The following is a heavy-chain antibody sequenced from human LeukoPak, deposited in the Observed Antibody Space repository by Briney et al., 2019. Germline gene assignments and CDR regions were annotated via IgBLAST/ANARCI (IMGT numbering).Heavy chain of an antibody. CDR2: ISSSSSYI. D-gene: IGHD3-10*01. J-gene: IGHJ4*02. V-gene: IGHV3-21*01. Sequence: GGSLRLSCAASGFTFSSYSMNWVRQAPGKGLEWVSSISSSSSYIYYADSVKGRFTISRDNSKNTLYLQMNSLRAEDTAVYYCAMTLYGSGSYEDYWGQGTLVTVSS. CDR3: AMTLYGSGSYEDY. CDR1: GFTFSSYS.